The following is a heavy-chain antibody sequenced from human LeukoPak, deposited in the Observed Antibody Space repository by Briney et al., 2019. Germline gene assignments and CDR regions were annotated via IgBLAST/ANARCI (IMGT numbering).Heavy chain of an antibody. V-gene: IGHV3-30-3*02. D-gene: IGHD2-2*01. CDR3: AKSGCGNPSCYVNY. CDR2: ISDDGSNK. J-gene: IGHJ4*02. Sequence: PGGSLRLSCAASGFTLSNYAMHWVRQAPGKGLEWVAVISDDGSNKYYADSVKGRFTISRDNSKNTLYLQMNSLRAEDTAVYYCAKSGCGNPSCYVNYWGQGTLVTVAS. CDR1: GFTLSNYA.